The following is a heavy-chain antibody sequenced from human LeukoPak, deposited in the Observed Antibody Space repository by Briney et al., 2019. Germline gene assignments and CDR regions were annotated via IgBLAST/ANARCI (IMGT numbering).Heavy chain of an antibody. CDR1: GFTFSSYW. Sequence: PGGSLRLSCAASGFTFSSYWMSWVRQAPGKGLEWVANIKQDGSEKYYVDSVKGRFTISRDNAKNSLYLQMNSLRAEDTAVYYCARDPERTYYYGSGSSPSHNWFDPWGQGTLVTVSS. CDR3: ARDPERTYYYGSGSSPSHNWFDP. CDR2: IKQDGSEK. D-gene: IGHD3-10*01. V-gene: IGHV3-7*01. J-gene: IGHJ5*02.